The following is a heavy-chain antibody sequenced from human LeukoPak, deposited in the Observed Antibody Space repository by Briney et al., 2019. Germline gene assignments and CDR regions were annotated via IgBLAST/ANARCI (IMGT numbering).Heavy chain of an antibody. Sequence: GASVKVSCKASGDTFTSYYMHWVRQAPGQGLEWMGWINPNSGGTNYAQKFQGRVTMTRDTSISTAYMELSRLRSDDTAVYYCARDLASWAAGTGYWGQGTLVTVSS. D-gene: IGHD6-13*01. CDR1: GDTFTSYY. CDR3: ARDLASWAAGTGY. CDR2: INPNSGGT. J-gene: IGHJ4*02. V-gene: IGHV1-2*02.